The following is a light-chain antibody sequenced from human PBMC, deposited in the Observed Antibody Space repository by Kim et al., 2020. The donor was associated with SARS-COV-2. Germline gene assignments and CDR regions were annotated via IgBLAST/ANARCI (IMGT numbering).Light chain of an antibody. CDR1: SLRSYY. CDR3: NSRDSNNNGL. J-gene: IGLJ2*01. Sequence: SSELTQDPAVSVALGQTVRITCQGDSLRSYYATWYQQKPGQAPILVIYGKNNRPSGIPDRFSGSSSGNTASLNITGTQAGDEADYYCNSRDSNNNGLFGG. CDR2: GKN. V-gene: IGLV3-19*01.